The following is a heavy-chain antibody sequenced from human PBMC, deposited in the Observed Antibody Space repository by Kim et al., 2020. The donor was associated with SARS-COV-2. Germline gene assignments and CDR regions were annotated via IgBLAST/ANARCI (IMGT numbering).Heavy chain of an antibody. CDR1: GGSISSGSYY. V-gene: IGHV4-61*02. CDR3: ARIGRGIQLWFPHSPTSGMDV. D-gene: IGHD5-18*01. J-gene: IGHJ6*02. Sequence: SETLSLTCTVSGGSISSGSYYWSWIRQPAGKGLEWIGRIYTSGSTNYNPSLKSRVTISVDTSKNQFSLKLSSVTAADTAVYYCARIGRGIQLWFPHSPTSGMDVWGQGTTVTVSS. CDR2: IYTSGST.